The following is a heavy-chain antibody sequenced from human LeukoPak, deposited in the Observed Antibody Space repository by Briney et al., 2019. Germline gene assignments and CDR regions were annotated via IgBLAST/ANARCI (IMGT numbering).Heavy chain of an antibody. CDR1: GFTFDDYA. D-gene: IGHD6-19*01. CDR2: ISWNSGSI. V-gene: IGHV3-9*01. CDR3: AKDKSYSSGWYAFDY. Sequence: GGSLRLSCAASGFTFDDYAMHWVRQAPGKGLEWVSGISWNSGSIGYADSVKGRFTISRDNAKNSLYLQMNSLRAEDTALYCCAKDKSYSSGWYAFDYWGQGTLVTVSS. J-gene: IGHJ4*02.